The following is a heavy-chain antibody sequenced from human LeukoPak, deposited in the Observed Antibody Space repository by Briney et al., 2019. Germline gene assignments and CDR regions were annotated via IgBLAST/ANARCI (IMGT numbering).Heavy chain of an antibody. CDR3: ARNMGSPLWDGMDV. Sequence: SETLSLTCTVSGGSISSSSYYWGWIRQPPGKGLEWIGNIYYSGSTYYNPSLESRVTMSLDTSKNQFSLKLSSVTAVDTAAYYCARNMGSPLWDGMDVWGKGTTVTVSS. J-gene: IGHJ6*04. CDR1: GGSISSSSYY. D-gene: IGHD2/OR15-2a*01. CDR2: IYYSGST. V-gene: IGHV4-39*07.